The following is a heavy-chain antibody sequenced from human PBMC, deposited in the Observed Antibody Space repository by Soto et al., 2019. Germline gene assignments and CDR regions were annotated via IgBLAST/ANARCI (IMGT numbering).Heavy chain of an antibody. J-gene: IGHJ5*02. CDR2: IYNSGST. CDR1: GGSISSGGYY. V-gene: IGHV4-31*03. CDR3: ARDPAP. Sequence: QVQLQESGPGLVKPSQTLSLTCTVSGGSISSGGYYWSWIRQHPGKGLEWIGYIYNSGSTYYNPSLXSXXTLSADTSKNQFSLQLSSVTAADTAVYYCARDPAPWGQGTLVTVSS.